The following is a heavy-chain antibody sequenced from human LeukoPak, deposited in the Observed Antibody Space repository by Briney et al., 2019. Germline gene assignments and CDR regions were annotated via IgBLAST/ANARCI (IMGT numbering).Heavy chain of an antibody. J-gene: IGHJ4*02. CDR1: GFTFSSYA. CDR3: TRGDHRNYKNYPFDS. CDR2: ISYDGSNK. D-gene: IGHD5-24*01. V-gene: IGHV3-30*09. Sequence: GGSLRLSCAASGFTFSSYAMHWVRQAPGKGLEWVAVISYDGSNKYYADSVRGRFAISRDNSKNTVYLQLNSPRPEDTATYYCTRGDHRNYKNYPFDSWGQGTLVTVSS.